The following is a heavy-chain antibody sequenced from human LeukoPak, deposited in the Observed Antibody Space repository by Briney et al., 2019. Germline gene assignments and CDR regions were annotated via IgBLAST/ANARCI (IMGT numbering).Heavy chain of an antibody. J-gene: IGHJ5*02. CDR2: ITPDGSEK. CDR3: ARPLSWGSRSGFNWFDP. D-gene: IGHD6-19*01. Sequence: GSQRLSCETSGFTFSIYGMSWVRQAPEKGLKWVANITPDGSEKYYVDSVKGRFTISRDNAKNSLYLQMNSLRAEDTAMYYCARPLSWGSRSGFNWFDPWGQGTLVTVSS. CDR1: GFTFSIYG. V-gene: IGHV3-7*01.